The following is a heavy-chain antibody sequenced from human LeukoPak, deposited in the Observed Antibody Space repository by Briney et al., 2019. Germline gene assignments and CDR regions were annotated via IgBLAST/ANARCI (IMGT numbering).Heavy chain of an antibody. Sequence: SGPALVHPTQPLTLTCTFSGFSFSTSGMCGSWIRQPPGKALEWLARIDWDADKFYSTSLKTRLTISKDTSKNQVVLTMTNMDPVDTATYYCARISRGSGYYFDYWGQGTLVTVSS. CDR3: ARISRGSGYYFDY. CDR1: GFSFSTSGMC. J-gene: IGHJ4*02. D-gene: IGHD3-10*01. CDR2: IDWDADK. V-gene: IGHV2-70*17.